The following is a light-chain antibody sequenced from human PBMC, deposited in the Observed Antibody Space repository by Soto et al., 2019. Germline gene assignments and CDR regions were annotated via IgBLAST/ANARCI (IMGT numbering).Light chain of an antibody. Sequence: EIALTQSPGTLSLSPGERATLSCRASQSVTANYLAWYQQKPGQAPRLLIYAASIGATGIPDRFSGSGSGTDFPLTISRLEPADFAVYYCLQYGVPLWTFGQGTKVEIK. CDR2: AAS. CDR1: QSVTANY. V-gene: IGKV3-20*01. CDR3: LQYGVPLWT. J-gene: IGKJ1*01.